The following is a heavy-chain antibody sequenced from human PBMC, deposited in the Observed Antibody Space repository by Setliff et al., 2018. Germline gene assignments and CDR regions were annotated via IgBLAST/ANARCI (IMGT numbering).Heavy chain of an antibody. V-gene: IGHV4-38-2*02. J-gene: IGHJ4*02. D-gene: IGHD4-17*01. CDR2: ISHSGST. Sequence: SETLSLTCTVSGYSISSGHYWGWIRQPPGKGLEWIGSISHSGSTYYNPSLRSRVTISLDTSKNQFSPKLTSVTAADTAVYYCAGGRRYDYGWDFDYWGQGTLVTRLL. CDR3: AGGRRYDYGWDFDY. CDR1: GYSISSGHY.